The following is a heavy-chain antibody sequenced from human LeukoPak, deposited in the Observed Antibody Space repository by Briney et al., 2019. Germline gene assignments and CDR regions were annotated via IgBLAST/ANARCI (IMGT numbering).Heavy chain of an antibody. Sequence: GGSLRLSCAASGFTFSSYGMNWVRQAPGKGLEWVSSITSSSSYIFYADSVKGRFTISRDSAKNSLYLQMHSLRAEDTAVYYCARDLRDTTMAHDAFDIWGQGTVVTVSS. CDR2: ITSSSSYI. D-gene: IGHD5-18*01. CDR1: GFTFSSYG. V-gene: IGHV3-21*01. J-gene: IGHJ3*02. CDR3: ARDLRDTTMAHDAFDI.